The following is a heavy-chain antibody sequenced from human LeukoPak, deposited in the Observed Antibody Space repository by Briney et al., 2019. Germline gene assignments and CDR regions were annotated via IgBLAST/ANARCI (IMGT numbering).Heavy chain of an antibody. J-gene: IGHJ6*03. CDR2: ISGSGGST. Sequence: GGSLRLSCAASGFTFSSYAMSWVRQAPGKGLEWVSAISGSGGSTYYADSVKGRFTISRDNSKNTLYLQMGSLRAEDMAVYYCARGAAFWSGYYYYYYYMDVWGKGTTVTVSS. V-gene: IGHV3-23*01. CDR1: GFTFSSYA. D-gene: IGHD3-3*01. CDR3: ARGAAFWSGYYYYYYYMDV.